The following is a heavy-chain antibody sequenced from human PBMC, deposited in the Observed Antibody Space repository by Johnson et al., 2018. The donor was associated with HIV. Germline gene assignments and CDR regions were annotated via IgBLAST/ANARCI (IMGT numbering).Heavy chain of an antibody. CDR2: ISYDGSNK. J-gene: IGHJ3*02. CDR3: AKDRYTENDAFDI. V-gene: IGHV3-30*19. CDR1: GFTFSSYG. D-gene: IGHD2-2*02. Sequence: QVQLVESGGGVVQPGRSLRLSCAASGFTFSSYGMHWVRQAPGKGLEWVAVISYDGSNKYYADSVKGRFTISRDNSKNTLYLQMNSLRAEDTAVYYCAKDRYTENDAFDIWGQGTMVTVSS.